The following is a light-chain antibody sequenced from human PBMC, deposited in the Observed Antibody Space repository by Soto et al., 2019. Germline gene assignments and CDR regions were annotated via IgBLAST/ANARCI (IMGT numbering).Light chain of an antibody. V-gene: IGLV2-14*01. CDR2: QVS. CDR3: SSYTSSSRV. CDR1: SSDVGGYNY. J-gene: IGLJ3*02. Sequence: QSVLTQPASVSGSPGQSITISCTGTSSDVGGYNYVSWYQQHPGKAPKVMIYQVSNRPSGVSNRFSGSKSGNTASLTISGLQADDEADYYCSSYTSSSRVFGGGTQLTVL.